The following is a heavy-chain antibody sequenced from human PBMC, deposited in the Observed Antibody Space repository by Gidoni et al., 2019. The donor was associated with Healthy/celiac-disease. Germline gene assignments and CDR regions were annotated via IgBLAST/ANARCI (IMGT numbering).Heavy chain of an antibody. J-gene: IGHJ4*02. D-gene: IGHD6-19*01. V-gene: IGHV1-18*04. CDR3: ARVGSGWFFDY. Sequence: QVQLVQSGAEVKKPGAAVKGSCKAAGYTFTSYGISWVRQAPGQGLAWMGWISAYNGNTNYAQKLQGRVLMTTDTSTSTAYIALRSLRSDDTAVYYCARVGSGWFFDYWGQGTLVTVSS. CDR1: GYTFTSYG. CDR2: ISAYNGNT.